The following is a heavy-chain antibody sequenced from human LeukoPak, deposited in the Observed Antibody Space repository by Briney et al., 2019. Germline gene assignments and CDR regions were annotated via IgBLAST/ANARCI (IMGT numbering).Heavy chain of an antibody. V-gene: IGHV4-59*01. CDR3: ATVVRDDILTGYYIDY. J-gene: IGHJ4*02. Sequence: SETLSLTRTVSGGSISSYYWSWIRQPPGKGLEWIGYIYYSGSTKYNPSFKSRVTISVDTSKNQFSLGLISVTAADTAVYYCATVVRDDILTGYYIDYWGQGTLVTVSS. CDR2: IYYSGST. CDR1: GGSISSYY. D-gene: IGHD3-9*01.